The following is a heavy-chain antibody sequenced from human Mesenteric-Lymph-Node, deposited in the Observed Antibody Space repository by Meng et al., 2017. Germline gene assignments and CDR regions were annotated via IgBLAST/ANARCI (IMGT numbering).Heavy chain of an antibody. Sequence: QVQLQESGPGLVTPSQTLSLTCTVSGASIASGDYFWSWIRQHPGRGLEWIGYIYYSGSTYYNPSLKSRVSIVGDTPKNQFSLKLSSVTAADTAVYYCARGQGVADYWGQGTLVTVSS. CDR3: ARGQGVADY. CDR2: IYYSGST. V-gene: IGHV4-31*03. D-gene: IGHD2-15*01. J-gene: IGHJ4*02. CDR1: GASIASGDYF.